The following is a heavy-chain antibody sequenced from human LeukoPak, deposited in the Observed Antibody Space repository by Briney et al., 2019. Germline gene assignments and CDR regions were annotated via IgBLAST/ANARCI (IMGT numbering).Heavy chain of an antibody. Sequence: SETLSLTCAVYGGSFSGYFWSWIRQPPEKGLDWIGEINHSGNTNYNPSLKSRATISVDTSKSQFSLKLSSVTAADTAVYYCARRYDDSGSPLNDWGRGTLVTVSS. V-gene: IGHV4-34*01. CDR2: INHSGNT. J-gene: IGHJ4*02. D-gene: IGHD3-10*01. CDR1: GGSFSGYF. CDR3: ARRYDDSGSPLND.